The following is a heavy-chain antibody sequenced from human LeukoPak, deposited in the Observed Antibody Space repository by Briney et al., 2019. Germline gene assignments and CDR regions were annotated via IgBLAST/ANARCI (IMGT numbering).Heavy chain of an antibody. CDR3: AKDNTQFGKDLNWFDP. Sequence: GRSLRLSCAASGFTFGSYGMHWVRQAPGKGLEWVAVIWYDGSNKYYADSVKGRFTISRDNSKNTLYLQMNSLRAEDTAVYYCAKDNTQFGKDLNWFDPWGQGTLVTVSS. J-gene: IGHJ5*02. D-gene: IGHD3-10*01. V-gene: IGHV3-33*06. CDR1: GFTFGSYG. CDR2: IWYDGSNK.